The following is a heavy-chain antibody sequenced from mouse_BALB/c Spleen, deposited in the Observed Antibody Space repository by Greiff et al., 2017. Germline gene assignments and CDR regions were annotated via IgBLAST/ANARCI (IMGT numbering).Heavy chain of an antibody. Sequence: EVQLVESGGGLVQPGGSRKLSCAASGFTFSSFGMHWVRQAPEKGLEWVAYISSGSSTIYYADTVKGRFTISRDNPKNTLFLQMTSLRSEDTAMYYCARGLGRAAYYAMDYWGQGTSVTVSS. CDR1: GFTFSSFG. CDR2: ISSGSSTI. J-gene: IGHJ4*01. D-gene: IGHD4-1*01. CDR3: ARGLGRAAYYAMDY. V-gene: IGHV5-17*02.